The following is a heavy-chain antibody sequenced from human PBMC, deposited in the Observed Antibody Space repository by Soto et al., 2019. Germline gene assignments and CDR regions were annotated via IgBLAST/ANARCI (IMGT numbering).Heavy chain of an antibody. D-gene: IGHD3-10*01. J-gene: IGHJ3*02. CDR3: TTAFPFYGPHGPPLAPAAFDI. Sequence: PGGSLRPSCAASGFTFSNAWMSWVRQAQGKGLEWVGPIKSKTDGGTTDYEYPVKGGFTVSRDDSKTTLYLQMNCLKTEAPAVYFCTTAFPFYGPHGPPLAPAAFDIWGQGTMVTVSS. CDR2: IKSKTDGGTT. CDR1: GFTFSNAW. V-gene: IGHV3-15*01.